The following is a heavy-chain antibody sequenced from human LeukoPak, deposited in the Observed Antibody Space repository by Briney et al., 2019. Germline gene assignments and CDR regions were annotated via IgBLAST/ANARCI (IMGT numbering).Heavy chain of an antibody. CDR1: GGSISSSSYY. V-gene: IGHV4-39*07. Sequence: SETLSLTCTVSGGSISSSSYYWGWIRQPPGKGLEWIGSIYYSGSTYHNPSLKSRVTISVDTSKNQFSLKLSSVTAADTAVDYCARVGFPAGAFDIWGQGTMVTVSS. CDR2: IYYSGST. J-gene: IGHJ3*02. D-gene: IGHD2-2*01. CDR3: ARVGFPAGAFDI.